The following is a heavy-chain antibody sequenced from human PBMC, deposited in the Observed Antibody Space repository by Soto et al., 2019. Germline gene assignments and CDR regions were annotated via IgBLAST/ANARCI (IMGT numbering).Heavy chain of an antibody. CDR1: GFTFRSSD. V-gene: IGHV3-23*01. J-gene: IGHJ1*01. CDR2: FSATDGDP. CDR3: AKDSDRDYFQH. Sequence: QPGGSLRLSCAGSGFTFRSSDMSWVRQTPEKGLEWVSGFSATDGDPYYADPVKGRFTISRDISGNTLYLQMDSLRVEDTAVYYCAKDSDRDYFQHWGQGTQVTVSS.